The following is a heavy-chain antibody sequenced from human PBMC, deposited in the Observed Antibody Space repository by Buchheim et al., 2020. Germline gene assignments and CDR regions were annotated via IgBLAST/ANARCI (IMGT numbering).Heavy chain of an antibody. D-gene: IGHD3-9*01. Sequence: QVQLQESDPGLVKPSGTLSLTCAVSGASTATSNWWSWFRQPPGKGLEWIGEVYSGGDTNYNPSLKSRVTMSVDNSNNQFSLRLNSMTAADTGTYYCARCGGSDWRRCDPWGQGTL. V-gene: IGHV4-4*02. J-gene: IGHJ5*02. CDR3: ARCGGSDWRRCDP. CDR1: GASTATSNW. CDR2: VYSGGDT.